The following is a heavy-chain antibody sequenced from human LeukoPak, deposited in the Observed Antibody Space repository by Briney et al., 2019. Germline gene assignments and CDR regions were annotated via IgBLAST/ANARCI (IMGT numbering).Heavy chain of an antibody. CDR3: TRDPRNLDY. Sequence: GGSLRLSCAASGFTFSSYEMNWVRQAPGKGLEWVSYISSSGSTIYYADSVKGRFTISRDNAKNSLYLQMNSLRVEDTAVYYCTRDPRNLDYWGQGTLVTVSS. CDR1: GFTFSSYE. CDR2: ISSSGSTI. V-gene: IGHV3-48*03. J-gene: IGHJ4*02. D-gene: IGHD1-14*01.